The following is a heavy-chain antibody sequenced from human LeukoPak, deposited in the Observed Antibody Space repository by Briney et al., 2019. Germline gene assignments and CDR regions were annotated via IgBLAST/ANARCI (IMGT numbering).Heavy chain of an antibody. J-gene: IGHJ4*02. D-gene: IGHD5-12*01. CDR1: GYTFTGYY. V-gene: IGHV1-2*02. CDR3: ARDKYTGYETFDY. Sequence: ASVSVSCKASGYTFTGYYIQGVRQAPGQGREWMGWINPNNGGTNYAQKFQGRVTMTRDTSISTAYMELNRLTSDDTAVYYCARDKYTGYETFDYWGQGTPVTVSS. CDR2: INPNNGGT.